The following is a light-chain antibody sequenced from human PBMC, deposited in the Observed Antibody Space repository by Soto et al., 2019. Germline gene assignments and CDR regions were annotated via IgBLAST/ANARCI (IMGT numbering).Light chain of an antibody. CDR2: RNN. J-gene: IGLJ3*02. Sequence: QSVLTQPPSASGTPGQRVTISCSGSSSNIGSNYVYWYQQLPGTAPKLLIYRNNQRPSGVPDRFSGSKSGTSASLAISGLRSEDDSDYYCVAWDDSLSGRVFGGGTQLTVL. V-gene: IGLV1-47*01. CDR1: SSNIGSNY. CDR3: VAWDDSLSGRV.